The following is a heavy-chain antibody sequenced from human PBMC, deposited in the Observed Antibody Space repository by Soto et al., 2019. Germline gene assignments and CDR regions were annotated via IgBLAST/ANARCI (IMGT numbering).Heavy chain of an antibody. Sequence: QITLKESGPTLVKPTQTLTLTCTFSGFSLSTSGVGVGWIRQPPGKALEWLTLIYWDDDKRYSPSLKSRLTITKDTSKKQVVLTMTNMDPVDTATYYCAHTTTDDALDIWGQGTMVTVSS. CDR3: AHTTTDDALDI. CDR2: IYWDDDK. J-gene: IGHJ3*02. CDR1: GFSLSTSGVG. V-gene: IGHV2-5*02. D-gene: IGHD4-17*01.